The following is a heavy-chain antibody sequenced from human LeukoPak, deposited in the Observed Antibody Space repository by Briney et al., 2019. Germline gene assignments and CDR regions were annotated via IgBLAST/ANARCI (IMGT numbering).Heavy chain of an antibody. V-gene: IGHV3-7*01. CDR3: ARDLPEGAFDI. Sequence: PVGSLRLSCAASGFTFSSYWMSWVRQAPGKGLEWVANIKQDGSEKYYVDSVKGRFTISRDNAKNSLYLQMNSLRAEDTAVYYCARDLPEGAFDIWGQGTMVTVSS. CDR1: GFTFSSYW. J-gene: IGHJ3*02. CDR2: IKQDGSEK.